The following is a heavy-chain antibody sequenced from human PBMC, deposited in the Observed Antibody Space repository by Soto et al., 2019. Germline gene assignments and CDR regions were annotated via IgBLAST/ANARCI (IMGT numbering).Heavy chain of an antibody. J-gene: IGHJ3*02. V-gene: IGHV4-39*01. Sequence: SETLSLTCTVSGGSISSSSYYWGWIRQPPGKGLEWIGSIYYSGSTYYNQSLKSRVTISVDTSKNQFSLKLRSVTAADTAVYYCARHVPTYYYDSSGLLDAFDIWGQGTMVTVSS. CDR1: GGSISSSSYY. CDR3: ARHVPTYYYDSSGLLDAFDI. CDR2: IYYSGST. D-gene: IGHD3-22*01.